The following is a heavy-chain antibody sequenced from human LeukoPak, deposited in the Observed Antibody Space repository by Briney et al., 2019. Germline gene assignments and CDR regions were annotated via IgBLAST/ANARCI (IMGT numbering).Heavy chain of an antibody. CDR2: IIPIFGTA. Sequence: ASVKVSCKASGGTFRSYAISWVRQAPGQGLEWMGGIIPIFGTANYAQKFQGRVTITADESTSTAYMELSSLRSEDTAVYYCARVRRSSWYFGFDPWGQGTLVTVSS. D-gene: IGHD6-13*01. J-gene: IGHJ5*02. V-gene: IGHV1-69*13. CDR1: GGTFRSYA. CDR3: ARVRRSSWYFGFDP.